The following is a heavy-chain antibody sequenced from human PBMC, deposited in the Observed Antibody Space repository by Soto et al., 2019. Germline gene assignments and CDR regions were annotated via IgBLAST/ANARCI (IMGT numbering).Heavy chain of an antibody. V-gene: IGHV3-23*01. J-gene: IGHJ4*02. CDR2: ISATGTTT. CDR3: ATQSKWSPTSCHSGGSSCSLDY. Sequence: GGSLRLSCAVSGFTFNTYAMSWVRQAPGKGLEWVSGISATGTTTYYADSVKGRFTISRDNSKNTLFLQMNSLRAEDTAVYYCATQSKWSPTSCHSGGSSCSLDYWLQGTRVTVFS. CDR1: GFTFNTYA. D-gene: IGHD2-2*02.